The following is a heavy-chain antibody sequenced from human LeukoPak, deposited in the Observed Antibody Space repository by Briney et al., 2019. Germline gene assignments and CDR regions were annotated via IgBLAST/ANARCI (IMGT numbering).Heavy chain of an antibody. CDR3: ASDIVVVPATIGVGYNYMDV. CDR2: ISTSGSTI. J-gene: IGHJ6*03. D-gene: IGHD2-2*01. Sequence: KPGGSLRLSCAASGFTFSDYCMSWIRQAPGKGLEWVSYISTSGSTIHYADSVKGRFTISRDNAQNSLYLQMNSLRAEDTAVYYCASDIVVVPATIGVGYNYMDVWGKGTTVTVSS. V-gene: IGHV3-11*04. CDR1: GFTFSDYC.